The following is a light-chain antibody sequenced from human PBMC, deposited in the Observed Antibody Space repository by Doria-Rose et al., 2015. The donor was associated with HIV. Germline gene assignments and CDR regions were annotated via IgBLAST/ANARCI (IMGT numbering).Light chain of an antibody. CDR1: QGITSA. J-gene: IGKJ3*01. V-gene: IGKV1-13*02. CDR2: DAS. CDR3: QQFNSYPT. Sequence: IRMTQSPSSLSASVGDRVTITCRASQGITSALAWYQQKPGKAPDLLIYDASTLQSGVPSRFSGSGSGTDFTLTISNLQPEDFATYYCQQFNSYPTFGPGTKVDIK.